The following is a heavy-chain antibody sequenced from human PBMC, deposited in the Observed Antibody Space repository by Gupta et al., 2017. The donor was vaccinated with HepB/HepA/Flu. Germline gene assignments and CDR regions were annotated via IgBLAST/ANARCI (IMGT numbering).Heavy chain of an antibody. CDR2: LNTIGSTT. V-gene: IGHV3-74*01. D-gene: IGHD5-18*01. CDR1: GFTFSSYW. Sequence: EVQLVESGGGLVQPGESLRLSCAASGFTFSSYWMHWVRQVPGKGLEWGSHLNTIGSTTNYAESVKGRFTISRDNARNTLYLQMNSLTDADTAVYYCVRDRYGQADIWGRGTLVTVSS. CDR3: VRDRYGQADI. J-gene: IGHJ2*01.